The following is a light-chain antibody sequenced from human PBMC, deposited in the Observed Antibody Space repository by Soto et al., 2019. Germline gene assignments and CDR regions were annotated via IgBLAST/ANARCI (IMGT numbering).Light chain of an antibody. J-gene: IGKJ2*01. V-gene: IGKV3-15*01. CDR2: GAS. Sequence: EIVMTQSPATLSVSPGERATLSCRASQSVSSNLAWYQQKPGQAPRLLIYGASTRATGIPARFSGSGSGTEVTLIISSVQSENFAVYYCQQYNNWPPYTFGQGTKLEIK. CDR3: QQYNNWPPYT. CDR1: QSVSSN.